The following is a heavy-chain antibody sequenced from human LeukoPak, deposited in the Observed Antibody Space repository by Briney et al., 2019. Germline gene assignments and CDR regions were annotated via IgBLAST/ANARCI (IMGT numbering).Heavy chain of an antibody. J-gene: IGHJ1*01. CDR2: IIPIFGTA. CDR3: AREPAEYYDSSGYHREYFQH. CDR1: GGTLSSYA. D-gene: IGHD3-22*01. V-gene: IGHV1-69*13. Sequence: SVKVSCKASGGTLSSYAISWVRQAPGQGLEWMGGIIPIFGTANYAQKFQGRVTITADESTSAAYMELSSLRSEDTAVYYCAREPAEYYDSSGYHREYFQHWGQGTLVTVSS.